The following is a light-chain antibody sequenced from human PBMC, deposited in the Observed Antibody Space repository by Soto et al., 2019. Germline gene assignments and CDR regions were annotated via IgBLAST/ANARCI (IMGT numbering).Light chain of an antibody. J-gene: IGLJ1*01. Sequence: QSARAQPASVSGSPGQSITISCTGTSSDIGGYDYVSWYQQHPGKAPKLMVYEVSERPSGVSNRFSGSKSGNTASLTISGLQTEDGADYYCSSYTDSSGLVFGTGTKVTVL. CDR1: SSDIGGYDY. V-gene: IGLV2-14*01. CDR3: SSYTDSSGLV. CDR2: EVS.